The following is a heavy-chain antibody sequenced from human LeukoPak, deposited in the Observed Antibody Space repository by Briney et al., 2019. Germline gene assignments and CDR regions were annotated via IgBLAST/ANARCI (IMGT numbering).Heavy chain of an antibody. V-gene: IGHV1-2*02. D-gene: IGHD7-27*01. Sequence: ASVKVSCKASGYTFSAYYIHWVRQAPGQGLEWMGWISPNSGGTDYAQKFQGRVTMTRDTSISTAYVELSSLTSDDTAVYYCAIQPWGSGNNWYFDLWGRGTLVTVSS. CDR2: ISPNSGGT. CDR3: AIQPWGSGNNWYFDL. CDR1: GYTFSAYY. J-gene: IGHJ2*01.